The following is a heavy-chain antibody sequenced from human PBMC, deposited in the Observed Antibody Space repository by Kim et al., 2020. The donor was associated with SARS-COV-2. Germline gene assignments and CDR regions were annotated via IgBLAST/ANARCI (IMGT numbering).Heavy chain of an antibody. V-gene: IGHV3-11*01. Sequence: AAYPQGLFTISRDNAKNSLYLQMNSLRAEDKAVYYGARVNSGSSFDYWGQGTLVTVSS. J-gene: IGHJ4*02. D-gene: IGHD1-26*01. CDR3: ARVNSGSSFDY.